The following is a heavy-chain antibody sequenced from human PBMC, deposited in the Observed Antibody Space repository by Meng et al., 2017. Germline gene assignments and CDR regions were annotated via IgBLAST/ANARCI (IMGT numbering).Heavy chain of an antibody. CDR3: ARDPGYSSGWYTWYFDL. V-gene: IGHV3-11*04. Sequence: GESLKISCAASGFTFSDYYMSWIRQAPGKGLEWVSYISSSGSTIYYADSVKGRFTISRDNAKNSLYLQMNSLRAEDTAVYYCARDPGYSSGWYTWYFDLWGRGTLVTVSS. J-gene: IGHJ2*01. CDR2: ISSSGSTI. CDR1: GFTFSDYY. D-gene: IGHD6-19*01.